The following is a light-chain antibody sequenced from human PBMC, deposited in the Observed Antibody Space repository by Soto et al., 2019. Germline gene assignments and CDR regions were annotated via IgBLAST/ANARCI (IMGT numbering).Light chain of an antibody. CDR3: QHYNSYSEA. J-gene: IGKJ1*01. V-gene: IGKV1-5*03. Sequence: DIQMSLSPSTLSGYVGDRVTITCRARPTISSWLAWYQQKPGKAPKLLIYKASTLKSGVPSRFSGSGSGTEFTLTISSLQPDDFATYYCQHYNSYSEAFGQGTKVDIK. CDR1: PTISSW. CDR2: KAS.